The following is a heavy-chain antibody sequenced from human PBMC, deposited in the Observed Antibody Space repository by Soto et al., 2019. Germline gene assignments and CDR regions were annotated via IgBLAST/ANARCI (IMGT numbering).Heavy chain of an antibody. CDR2: INPNSGGT. J-gene: IGHJ4*02. CDR3: ARLTYYYGSGSPFFDY. V-gene: IGHV1-2*02. CDR1: GYTLTGYY. D-gene: IGHD3-10*01. Sequence: ASVKVSCKASGYTLTGYYMHWVRQAPGQGLEWMGWINPNSGGTNYAQKFQGRVTMTRDTSISTAYMELSRLRSDDTAVYYCARLTYYYGSGSPFFDYWGQGTLVTVSS.